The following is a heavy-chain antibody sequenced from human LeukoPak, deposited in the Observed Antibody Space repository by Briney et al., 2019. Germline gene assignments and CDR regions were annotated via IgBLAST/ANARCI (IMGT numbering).Heavy chain of an antibody. Sequence: SVKVSCKASGGTFSSYAISWVRQAPGQGLEWMGRIIPILGIANYAQKFQGRVTITADKSTSTAYMELSSLRSEDTAVYYCATPLIGQGVSLGYWGQGTLVTVSS. V-gene: IGHV1-69*04. CDR1: GGTFSSYA. D-gene: IGHD3-16*01. J-gene: IGHJ4*02. CDR3: ATPLIGQGVSLGY. CDR2: IIPILGIA.